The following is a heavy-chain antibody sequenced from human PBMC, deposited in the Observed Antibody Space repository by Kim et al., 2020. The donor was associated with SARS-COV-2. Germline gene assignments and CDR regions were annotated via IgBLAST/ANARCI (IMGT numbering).Heavy chain of an antibody. J-gene: IGHJ5*02. CDR1: GFTFSSYA. V-gene: IGHV3-23*01. CDR3: AKGKASRKVDCFDP. D-gene: IGHD2-2*01. Sequence: GGSLRLSCAASGFTFSSYAMMWARQAPGKGLEWVSTIGGGGGNTFYADSVKGRFTISRDNSKNTLHLQMNSLRAEDTALYYCAKGKASRKVDCFDPWGQGILVTVSS. CDR2: IGGGGGNT.